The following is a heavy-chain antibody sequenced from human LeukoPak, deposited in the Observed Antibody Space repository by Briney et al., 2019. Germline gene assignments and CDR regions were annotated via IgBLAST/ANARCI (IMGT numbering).Heavy chain of an antibody. CDR3: ARAGRITMVRGVIGRAFDP. V-gene: IGHV4-61*02. CDR1: GGSITSVSYS. D-gene: IGHD3-10*01. Sequence: SDTLSLTCTVSGGSITSVSYSWSWIRQPAGKGLEWIGRIYSSGSTSYNPSLKSRVTISVDTSKTQFSLKLNSVTAADTAVYYCARAGRITMVRGVIGRAFDPWGQGTLVSVSS. J-gene: IGHJ5*02. CDR2: IYSSGST.